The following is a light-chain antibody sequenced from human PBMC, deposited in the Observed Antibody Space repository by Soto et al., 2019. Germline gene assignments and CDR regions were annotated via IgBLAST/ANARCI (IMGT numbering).Light chain of an antibody. J-gene: IGKJ1*01. V-gene: IGKV1-17*03. Sequence: DIQMTQSPSTLSVSVGDRFRITFRASQTISSWLAWFQQKPGKVPKRLIYAASNLQSGVPSRFSGSGSGTEFTLTISSLQPEDFATYYCLQHNSYPRTFGQGTKVDNK. CDR2: AAS. CDR1: QTISSW. CDR3: LQHNSYPRT.